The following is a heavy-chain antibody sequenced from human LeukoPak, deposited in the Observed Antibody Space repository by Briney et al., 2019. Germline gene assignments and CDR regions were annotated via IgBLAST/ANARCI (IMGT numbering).Heavy chain of an antibody. CDR3: AKETSSGNFVTIDC. CDR1: GFTFRNYV. Sequence: RSGGSLRLSCAASGFTFRNYVMSCVRQVPGKGLEWVSAITGDGGGTNHADSVKGRFTISRDNSRNTLYLQMNSLRAEDTAVYYCAKETSSGNFVTIDCWGQGTLVTVSS. J-gene: IGHJ4*02. D-gene: IGHD1-26*01. V-gene: IGHV3-23*01. CDR2: ITGDGGGT.